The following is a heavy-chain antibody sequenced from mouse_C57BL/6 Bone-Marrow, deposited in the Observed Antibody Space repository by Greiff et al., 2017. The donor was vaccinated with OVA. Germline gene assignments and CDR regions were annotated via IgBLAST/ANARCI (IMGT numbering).Heavy chain of an antibody. CDR1: GYAFTNYL. D-gene: IGHD1-1*01. J-gene: IGHJ3*01. V-gene: IGHV1-54*01. CDR3: ARTFLYYCGSSPFAY. Sequence: QVQLQQSGAELVRPGTSVKVSCKASGYAFTNYLIEWVKQRPGPGLEWIGVINPGSGGTNYNEKFKGKATLTADKSSSTAYMQLSSLTSEDSAVYFCARTFLYYCGSSPFAYWGQGTLVTVSA. CDR2: INPGSGGT.